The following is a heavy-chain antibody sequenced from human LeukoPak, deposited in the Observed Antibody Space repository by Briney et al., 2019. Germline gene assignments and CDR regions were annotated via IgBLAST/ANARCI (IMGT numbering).Heavy chain of an antibody. D-gene: IGHD3-22*01. J-gene: IGHJ6*02. CDR2: IYYSGST. V-gene: IGHV4-59*01. CDR3: ARVPSMPYYYDSSGYYIYYYYGMDV. CDR1: GGSISNYY. Sequence: SETLSLTCTVSGGSISNYYWSWIRQPPGKGLEWIGYIYYSGSTNYNPSLKSRVTISVDTSKNQFSLKLSSVTAADTAVYYCARVPSMPYYYDSSGYYIYYYYGMDVWGQGTTVTVSS.